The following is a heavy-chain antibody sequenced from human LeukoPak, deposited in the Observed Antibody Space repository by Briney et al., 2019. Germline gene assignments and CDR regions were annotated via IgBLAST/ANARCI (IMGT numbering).Heavy chain of an antibody. V-gene: IGHV3-23*01. CDR1: GFTFSSYA. J-gene: IGHJ4*02. D-gene: IGHD5-18*01. Sequence: GGSLRLSCAASGFTFSSYAMSWVRQAPGKGLEWVSAISGSGGSTYYADSVKGRFTISRDNSKNTLYLQMNSLRAEDAAVYYCAKGYSYGRYYFDYWGQGTLVTVSS. CDR3: AKGYSYGRYYFDY. CDR2: ISGSGGST.